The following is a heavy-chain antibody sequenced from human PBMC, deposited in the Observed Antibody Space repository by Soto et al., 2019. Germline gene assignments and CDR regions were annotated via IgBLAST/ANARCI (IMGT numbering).Heavy chain of an antibody. J-gene: IGHJ6*02. D-gene: IGHD3-3*01. V-gene: IGHV3-33*01. CDR2: IWYDGSNK. Sequence: ESGGGVVQPGRSLRLSCAASGFTFSSYGMHWVRQAPGKGLEWVAVIWYDGSNKYYADSVKGRFTISRDNSKNTLYLQMNSLRAEDTAVYYCAREILGKMIFGVVIINYSYYGMDVWGQGTTVTVSS. CDR3: AREILGKMIFGVVIINYSYYGMDV. CDR1: GFTFSSYG.